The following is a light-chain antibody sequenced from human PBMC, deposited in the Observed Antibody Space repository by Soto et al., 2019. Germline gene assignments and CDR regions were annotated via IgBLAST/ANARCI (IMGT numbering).Light chain of an antibody. CDR1: SSDVGGYNY. CDR2: EVS. Sequence: STLTPPASVSWSPGQSITISCTGTSSDVGGYNYVSWYQHHPGKAPKLMIYEVSNRPSGVSNRFSGSKSGNTASLTISGLQAEAEADYYCSSYTSTSTLPCVLGTGTKVTVL. J-gene: IGLJ1*01. V-gene: IGLV2-14*01. CDR3: SSYTSTSTLPCV.